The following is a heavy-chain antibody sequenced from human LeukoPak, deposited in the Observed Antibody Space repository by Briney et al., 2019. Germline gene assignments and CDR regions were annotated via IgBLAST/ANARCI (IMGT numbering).Heavy chain of an antibody. Sequence: GGSLRLSCAASGFTFSTYAMSWVRQAPGKGLEWVSAISGSGGRTSYADSAKGRFTISRDNSRNTVSLQMNTLRAEDTAVYYPEYFQNWGQGTLVTVSS. V-gene: IGHV3-23*01. CDR2: ISGSGGRT. CDR1: GFTFSTYA. J-gene: IGHJ1*01. CDR3: EYFQN.